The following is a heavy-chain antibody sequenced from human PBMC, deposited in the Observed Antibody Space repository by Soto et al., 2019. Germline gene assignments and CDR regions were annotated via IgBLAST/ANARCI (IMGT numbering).Heavy chain of an antibody. CDR3: VRVLTTIEGFWFDP. Sequence: QVRLQESGPELVKPSQTLSLTCTVSGDSISSGGYYWSWIRQHPGKGLQWIGYIYYSGSTYYHPSLKSRISISMDTSKNQFSLKLTSVTAADTAVYYCVRVLTTIEGFWFDPWGQGTLVTVSS. CDR1: GDSISSGGYY. V-gene: IGHV4-31*03. J-gene: IGHJ5*02. CDR2: IYYSGST. D-gene: IGHD3-3*01.